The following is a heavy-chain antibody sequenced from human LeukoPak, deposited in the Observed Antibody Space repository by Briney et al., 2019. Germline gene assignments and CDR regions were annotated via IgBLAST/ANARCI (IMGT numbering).Heavy chain of an antibody. J-gene: IGHJ4*02. CDR1: GFAFSAYW. Sequence: GGSLRLSCAASGFAFSAYWMHWVRQASGKGLEWVSRINEDATTITYADSVKGRFIISRDNSKKSLYLQMNNLRAEDTAVYYCVRDLILVWTPGDDFDFWGQGTLVIVSS. CDR2: INEDATTI. D-gene: IGHD3-16*01. CDR3: VRDLILVWTPGDDFDF. V-gene: IGHV3-74*01.